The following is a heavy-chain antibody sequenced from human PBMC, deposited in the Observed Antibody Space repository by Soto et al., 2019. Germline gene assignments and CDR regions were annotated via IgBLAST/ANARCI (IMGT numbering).Heavy chain of an antibody. J-gene: IGHJ6*03. Sequence: ASVKVSCKASGFTFTSSAVQWVRQARGQRLEWIGWILVGSGNKNYAQKFQERVISTRDMSTSTAYMDLNRRRSEDTAADYCAADGDCGGDCDINYYYMEVWGKGTMVTVSS. V-gene: IGHV1-58*01. CDR1: GFTFTSSA. CDR3: AADGDCGGDCDINYYYMEV. D-gene: IGHD2-21*01. CDR2: ILVGSGNK.